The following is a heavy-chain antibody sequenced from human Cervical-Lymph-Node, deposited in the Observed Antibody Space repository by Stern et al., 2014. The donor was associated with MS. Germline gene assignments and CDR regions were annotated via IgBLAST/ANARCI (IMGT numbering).Heavy chain of an antibody. D-gene: IGHD6-13*01. J-gene: IGHJ5*02. CDR3: AREEQQLVHGNWFDP. CDR1: GYSISSGYY. CDR2: IYHSGST. V-gene: IGHV4-38-2*02. Sequence: QLQLQESGPGLVKPSETLSLTCTVSGYSISSGYYWGWIRQPPGKGLEWIGTIYHSGSTYYNPSPKSRVTISVDTSKNQFSLKLRSVTAADTAVYYCAREEQQLVHGNWFDPWGQGTLVTVSS.